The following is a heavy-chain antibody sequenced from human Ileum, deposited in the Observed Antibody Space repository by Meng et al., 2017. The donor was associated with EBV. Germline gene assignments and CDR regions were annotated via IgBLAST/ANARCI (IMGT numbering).Heavy chain of an antibody. CDR1: GASIGSSYW. D-gene: IGHD3-10*01. V-gene: IGHV4-4*02. CDR2: IYHSGST. CDR3: ARGRRFGSGRYALDY. Sequence: QVQFQESGPGLVKPSGTLSLICAVSGASIGSSYWWTLVRQPPEKGLEWIGEIYHSGSTNYNPSLKSRLTLSVDKSKSQFSLELISVTAADTAVYYCARGRRFGSGRYALDYWGQGTLVTVSS. J-gene: IGHJ4*02.